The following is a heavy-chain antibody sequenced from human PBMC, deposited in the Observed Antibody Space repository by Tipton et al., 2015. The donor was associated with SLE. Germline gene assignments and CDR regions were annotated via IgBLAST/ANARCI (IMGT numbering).Heavy chain of an antibody. D-gene: IGHD5/OR15-5a*01. Sequence: TLSLTCTVSGGSISSHYWSWIRQPPGKGLEWIGYIYYSGSTNYNPSLKSRVTISVDTSKNQFSLKLSSVTAADTAVYYCANLPAVYYGMDVWGQGTTVTVSS. CDR1: GGSISSHY. CDR2: IYYSGST. V-gene: IGHV4-59*08. J-gene: IGHJ6*02. CDR3: ANLPAVYYGMDV.